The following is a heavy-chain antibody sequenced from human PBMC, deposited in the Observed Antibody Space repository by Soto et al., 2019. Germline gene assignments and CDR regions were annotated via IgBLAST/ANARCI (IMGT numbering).Heavy chain of an antibody. CDR1: GFTFSNYG. D-gene: IGHD3-9*01. CDR3: ARDSPVGVPLLKGFRD. J-gene: IGHJ1*01. CDR2: ISGSGGST. V-gene: IGHV3-23*01. Sequence: GGSLRLSCAASGFTFSNYGMSWVRQAPGKGLEWVSVISGSGGSTYYADSVKGRFTLSRDNSKNTVYLQMNSLRAEDTAVYYCARDSPVGVPLLKGFRDWGQGTLVTVSS.